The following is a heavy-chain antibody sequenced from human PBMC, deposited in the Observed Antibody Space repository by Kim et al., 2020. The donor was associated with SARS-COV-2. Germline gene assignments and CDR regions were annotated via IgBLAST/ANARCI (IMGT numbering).Heavy chain of an antibody. CDR2: IYYSGST. J-gene: IGHJ4*02. Sequence: SETLSLTCTVSGGSISSGGYYWSWIRQHPGKGLEWIGYIYYSGSTYYNPSLKSRVTISVDTSKNQFSRKLSSVTAADTAVYYCARAKSRGDIDYWGQGTLVTVSS. CDR1: GGSISSGGYY. D-gene: IGHD5-18*01. V-gene: IGHV4-31*03. CDR3: ARAKSRGDIDY.